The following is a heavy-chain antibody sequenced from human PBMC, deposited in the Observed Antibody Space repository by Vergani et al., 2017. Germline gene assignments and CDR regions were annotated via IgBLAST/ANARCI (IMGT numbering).Heavy chain of an antibody. D-gene: IGHD2-15*01. J-gene: IGHJ4*02. CDR2: VLFDGSNE. CDR3: ARDLAYCHEGSCAL. V-gene: IGHV3-30*02. Sequence: QVQLVQSGGGVVQPGGSLSLSCVASGFTFNRYGMQWVRQAPGKGLEWVAYVLFDGSNEYYADSVNGRFIVSRDNSNDALYLQMNSLRTDDTAVYYCARDLAYCHEGSCALWGQGSVVTVSS. CDR1: GFTFNRYG.